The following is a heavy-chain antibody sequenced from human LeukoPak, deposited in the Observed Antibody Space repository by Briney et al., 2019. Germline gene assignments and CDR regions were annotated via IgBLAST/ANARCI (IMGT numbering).Heavy chain of an antibody. CDR3: ARHQGLLSAFDI. V-gene: IGHV4-4*02. CDR2: IYHSGST. J-gene: IGHJ3*02. CDR1: GGSISSSNW. D-gene: IGHD6-25*01. Sequence: SGTLSLTCAVSGGSISSSNWWSWVRQPPGKGLEWIGEIYHSGSTNYNPSLKSRLTISVDKSKNQFSLKLSSVTAADTAVYYSARHQGLLSAFDIWGQGTMVTVSS.